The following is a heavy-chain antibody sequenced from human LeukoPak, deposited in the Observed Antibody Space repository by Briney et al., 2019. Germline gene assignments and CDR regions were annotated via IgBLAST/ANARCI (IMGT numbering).Heavy chain of an antibody. J-gene: IGHJ5*02. D-gene: IGHD6-13*01. CDR2: INHSGST. V-gene: IGHV4-39*07. CDR3: ATGTYSSSWYGTQLTWFDP. CDR1: GGSISSSSYY. Sequence: PSETLSLTCTVSGGSISSSSYYWGWIRQPPGKGLEWIGEINHSGSTNYNPSLKSRVTILVDTSKNQFSLKLSSVTAADTAVYYCATGTYSSSWYGTQLTWFDPWGQGTLVTVSS.